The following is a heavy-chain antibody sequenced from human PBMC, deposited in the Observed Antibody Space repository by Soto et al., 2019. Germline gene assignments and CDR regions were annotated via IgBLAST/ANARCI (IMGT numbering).Heavy chain of an antibody. CDR1: GYTFTSYD. Sequence: QVQLVQSGAEVKKPGASVKVSCKASGYTFTSYDINWVRQATGQGLEWMGWMNPNSGNTGYAQKFQGRVTMTRNTSISTAYMELSSLRSEDTAVYYCAGYSSSTEYYYYGMDVWGQGTTVTVSS. V-gene: IGHV1-8*01. J-gene: IGHJ6*02. D-gene: IGHD6-13*01. CDR2: MNPNSGNT. CDR3: AGYSSSTEYYYYGMDV.